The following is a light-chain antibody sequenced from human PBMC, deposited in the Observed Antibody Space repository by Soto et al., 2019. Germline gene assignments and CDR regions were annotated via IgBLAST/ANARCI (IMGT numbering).Light chain of an antibody. Sequence: EIVLTQSPATLYVSPGERAALSCRASQSLSSNVAWYQQRPGQAPRLLIYGASTRATGIPARFSGSGSGTEFTLTISSLQSEDFAVYYCQQYNNWPPITFGQGTRLEI. V-gene: IGKV3-15*01. CDR1: QSLSSN. CDR3: QQYNNWPPIT. CDR2: GAS. J-gene: IGKJ5*01.